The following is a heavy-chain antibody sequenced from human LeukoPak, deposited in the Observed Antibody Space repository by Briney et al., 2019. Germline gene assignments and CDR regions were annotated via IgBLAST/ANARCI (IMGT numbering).Heavy chain of an antibody. V-gene: IGHV3-48*03. CDR1: GFTFSSYE. D-gene: IGHD6-19*01. Sequence: PGGSLRLSCAASGFTFSSYEMNWVRQAPGKGLEWVSYISSSGSTIYCADSVKGRFTISRDNAKNSLYLQMNSLRAEDTAVYYCARGVAVAHFDYWGQGTLVTVSS. CDR2: ISSSGSTI. CDR3: ARGVAVAHFDY. J-gene: IGHJ4*02.